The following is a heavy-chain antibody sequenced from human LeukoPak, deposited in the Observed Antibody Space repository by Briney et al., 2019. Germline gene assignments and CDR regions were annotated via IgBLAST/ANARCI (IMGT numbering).Heavy chain of an antibody. J-gene: IGHJ4*02. D-gene: IGHD5-12*01. CDR1: GGSISSGSYY. CDR3: AREGYSGHDFIY. V-gene: IGHV4-61*02. Sequence: ASETLSLTCTVSGGSISSGSYYWSWIRQPAGKGLEWIGRIYTSGSTNYNPSLKSRVTISVDTSKNQFSLRLRSVTAADTAVYYCAREGYSGHDFIYWGQGTLVTVSS. CDR2: IYTSGST.